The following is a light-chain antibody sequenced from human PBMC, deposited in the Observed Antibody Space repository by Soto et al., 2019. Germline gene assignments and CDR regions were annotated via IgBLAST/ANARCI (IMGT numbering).Light chain of an antibody. CDR1: QGISSY. Sequence: DIQLTQSPSFLSASVGDRITITCRASQGISSYLAWYQQKPGKAPKLLIYAASTLQSGVPSRFSGRGSGTEFTLTNSSLQPEDFATYYCQNLNTYPFTFGPGTKVHF. CDR3: QNLNTYPFT. CDR2: AAS. J-gene: IGKJ3*01. V-gene: IGKV1-9*01.